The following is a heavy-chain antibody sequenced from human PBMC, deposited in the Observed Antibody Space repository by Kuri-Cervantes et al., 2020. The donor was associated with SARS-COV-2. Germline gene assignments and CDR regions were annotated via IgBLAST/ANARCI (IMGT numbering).Heavy chain of an antibody. CDR3: ARAGTAQSDYSRINYYYGMGV. Sequence: SVKVSCKASGGTFSSYAISWVRQAPGQGLEWMGGIIPIFGIANYAQKFQGRVTITADKSTSTAYMELSSLRSEDTAVYYCARAGTAQSDYSRINYYYGMGVWGQGTTVTVSS. D-gene: IGHD4-11*01. J-gene: IGHJ6*02. CDR1: GGTFSSYA. CDR2: IIPIFGIA. V-gene: IGHV1-69*10.